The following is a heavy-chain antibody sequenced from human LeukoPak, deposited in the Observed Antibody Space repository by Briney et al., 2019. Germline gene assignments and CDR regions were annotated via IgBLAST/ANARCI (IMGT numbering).Heavy chain of an antibody. D-gene: IGHD2-2*01. CDR2: IYYSGTT. J-gene: IGHJ4*02. CDR3: ARGGDCSSTSCYLFGFREPGDY. V-gene: IGHV4-61*08. Sequence: SETLSLTCTVSGGSVSSAGSYWSWVRQPPGKGLEWIGYIYYSGTTNYNPSLRSRVTISLDKSKNHFSLKLNSVTAADTAVYYCARGGDCSSTSCYLFGFREPGDYWGQGTLVTVSS. CDR1: GGSVSSAGSY.